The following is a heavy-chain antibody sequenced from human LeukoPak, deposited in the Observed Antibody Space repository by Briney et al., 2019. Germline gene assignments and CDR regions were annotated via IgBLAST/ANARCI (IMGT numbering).Heavy chain of an antibody. CDR1: GYSFASYG. J-gene: IGHJ5*02. CDR3: AREGNTWLDP. V-gene: IGHV1-18*01. Sequence: GASVKVSCKASGYSFASYGIIWVRQAPGHGLEWMGWIKTYNGNTNYAQKFQGRVTLTTDTSTRTAYMELRSLTSDDTAVYYCAREGNTWLDPWGRGALVTVSS. CDR2: IKTYNGNT.